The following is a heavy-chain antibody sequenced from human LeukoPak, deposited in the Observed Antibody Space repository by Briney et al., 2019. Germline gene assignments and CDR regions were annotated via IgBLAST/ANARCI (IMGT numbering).Heavy chain of an antibody. V-gene: IGHV4-59*08. CDR1: GGSISSYY. CDR3: ARHGPEGGATHFDY. J-gene: IGHJ4*02. CDR2: IYYSGST. D-gene: IGHD1-26*01. Sequence: SETLSLTCTVSGGSISSYYWSWIRQPPGKGLEWIGYIYYSGSTNYNPSLKSRVTISVDTSKNQFSLKLSSVTAADTAVYYCARHGPEGGATHFDYWGQGTLVTVSS.